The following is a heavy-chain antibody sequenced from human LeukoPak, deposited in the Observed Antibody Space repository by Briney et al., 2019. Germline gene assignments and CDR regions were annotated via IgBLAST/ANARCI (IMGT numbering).Heavy chain of an antibody. CDR1: GGSISTSSYY. Sequence: SETLSLTCTVSGGSISTSSYYWGWIRQPPGKGLEWIGSIYYSGSTYYNPSLKSRVTISVDTSKNQFSLKLSSVTAADTAVYYCARDRGYGDYQPLDYWGQGTLVTVSS. CDR3: ARDRGYGDYQPLDY. J-gene: IGHJ4*02. CDR2: IYYSGST. V-gene: IGHV4-39*07. D-gene: IGHD4-17*01.